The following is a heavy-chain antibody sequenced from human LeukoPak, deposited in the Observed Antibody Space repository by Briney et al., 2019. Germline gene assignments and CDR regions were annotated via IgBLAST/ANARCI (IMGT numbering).Heavy chain of an antibody. J-gene: IGHJ6*02. V-gene: IGHV3-9*01. D-gene: IGHD3-10*01. CDR1: GFTFDDYA. CDR2: ISWNSGSI. Sequence: GGSLRLSCAASGFTFDDYAMHWVRQAPGKGLEWVSGISWNSGSIGYADSVKGRFTISRDNAKNSLYLQMNSLRAEDTALYYCAKERGVRFGPAYYYYGMDVWGQGTTVTVSS. CDR3: AKERGVRFGPAYYYYGMDV.